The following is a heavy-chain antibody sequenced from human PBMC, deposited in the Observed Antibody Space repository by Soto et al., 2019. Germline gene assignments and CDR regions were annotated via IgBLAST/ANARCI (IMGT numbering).Heavy chain of an antibody. J-gene: IGHJ3*02. CDR2: IAESGGGT. V-gene: IGHV3-23*01. CDR3: ANRLGTYFLSGLPFDI. D-gene: IGHD1-26*01. Sequence: PGGSLRLSCVGSGFIFSNNGMHWVRQTPGRGLEWVSAIAESGGGTAYVDSVKGRFTISRDNAKNRLYLQMNSLRAEDTAVYYCANRLGTYFLSGLPFDIWGQGTMVTVSS. CDR1: GFIFSNNG.